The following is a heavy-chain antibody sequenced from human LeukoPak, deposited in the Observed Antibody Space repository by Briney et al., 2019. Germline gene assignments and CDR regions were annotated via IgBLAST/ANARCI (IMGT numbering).Heavy chain of an antibody. CDR3: ARGRAYYYGSGPTYYYYIDV. V-gene: IGHV4-34*01. Sequence: SETLSLTCAVYGGSFSGYSWRWIRQPPGQGLEGSGEINHSGSTNYNPSLKSRVTISVDTSKNQFFLELTSVTAADTAVYYCARGRAYYYGSGPTYYYYIDVWGKGTTVTVSS. CDR1: GGSFSGYS. D-gene: IGHD3-10*01. J-gene: IGHJ6*03. CDR2: INHSGST.